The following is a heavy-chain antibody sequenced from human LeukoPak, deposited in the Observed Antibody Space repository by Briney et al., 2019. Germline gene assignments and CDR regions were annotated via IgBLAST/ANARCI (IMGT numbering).Heavy chain of an antibody. CDR2: TYYRSKWYS. Sequence: SQTLSLTCAISGDSVSSNSAAWNWIRQSPSRGLEWLGRTYYRSKWYSDYAFSVQSRITINPDTSRNQFSLQLSSVTLEDTAVYYCARGGSYSFDYWGQGTLVTVSS. J-gene: IGHJ4*02. CDR1: GDSVSSNSAA. CDR3: ARGGSYSFDY. V-gene: IGHV6-1*01. D-gene: IGHD1-26*01.